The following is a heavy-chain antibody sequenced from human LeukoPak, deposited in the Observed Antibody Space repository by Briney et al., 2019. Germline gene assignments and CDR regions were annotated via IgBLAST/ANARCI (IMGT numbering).Heavy chain of an antibody. Sequence: SETLSLTCTVSGGSISSYYWSWIRQPPGKGLEWIGYIYYSGSTNYNPSLKSRVTISVDTSKNQFSLKLSSVTAADTAVYYCARESHSSSWEYYYYYYMDVWGKGTTVTVSS. J-gene: IGHJ6*03. CDR3: ARESHSSSWEYYYYYYMDV. V-gene: IGHV4-59*12. D-gene: IGHD6-13*01. CDR1: GGSISSYY. CDR2: IYYSGST.